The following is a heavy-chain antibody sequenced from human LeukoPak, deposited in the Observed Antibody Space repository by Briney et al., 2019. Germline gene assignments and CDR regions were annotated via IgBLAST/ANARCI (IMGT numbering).Heavy chain of an antibody. J-gene: IGHJ4*02. CDR3: ATNGLNYYDSSGYYV. V-gene: IGHV3-21*01. CDR2: ISSSSSYI. CDR1: GFTFSSYS. Sequence: GGSLRLSCAASGFTFSSYSMNWVRQAPGKGLEWVSYISSSSSYIYYADSVKGRFTISRDNAKNSLYLQMYSLRAEDTDVYYCATNGLNYYDSSGYYVWGQGTLVTVSS. D-gene: IGHD3-22*01.